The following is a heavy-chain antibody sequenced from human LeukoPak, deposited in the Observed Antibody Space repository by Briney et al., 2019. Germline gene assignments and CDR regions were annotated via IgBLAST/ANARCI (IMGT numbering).Heavy chain of an antibody. CDR3: AKDFSGSFDY. CDR1: GFTFSSYG. D-gene: IGHD1-26*01. V-gene: IGHV3-30*18. J-gene: IGHJ4*02. Sequence: GGSLRLSCAASGFTFSSYGMHWVRQAPVKGLEWVAVISYDGSNKYYADSVKGRFTISRDNSKNTLYLQMNSLRAEDTAVCYCAKDFSGSFDYWGQGTLVTVSS. CDR2: ISYDGSNK.